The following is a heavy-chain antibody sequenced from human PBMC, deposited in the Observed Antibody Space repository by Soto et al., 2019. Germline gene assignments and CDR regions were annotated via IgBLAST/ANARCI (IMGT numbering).Heavy chain of an antibody. CDR1: GGTFSSYP. D-gene: IGHD3-3*01. J-gene: IGHJ4*02. Sequence: SVKVSCKASGGTFSSYPISWVRQAPGQGLEWMGRIIPVLGIANYAQKFQGRVTITADKSTSTAYMELSSLRSEDTAVYYCARSNLRFLECSTKYVFDYWGQGTLVTVSS. CDR2: IIPVLGIA. CDR3: ARSNLRFLECSTKYVFDY. V-gene: IGHV1-69*02.